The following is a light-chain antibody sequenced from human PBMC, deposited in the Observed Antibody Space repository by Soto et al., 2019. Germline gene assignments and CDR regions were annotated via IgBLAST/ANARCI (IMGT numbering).Light chain of an antibody. Sequence: EIVMTQSPATLSVYRGERATLSCRASQSVSSNLAWYQQKPGQAPRLLIYGASTRATGIPARFSGSGSGTEFTLTISSLQSEDFAVYYCQQYNNWPLTFGGGTKVEIK. CDR3: QQYNNWPLT. V-gene: IGKV3-15*01. CDR2: GAS. J-gene: IGKJ4*01. CDR1: QSVSSN.